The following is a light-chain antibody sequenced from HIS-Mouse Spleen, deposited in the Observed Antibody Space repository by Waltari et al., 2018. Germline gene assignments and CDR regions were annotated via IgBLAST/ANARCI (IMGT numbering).Light chain of an antibody. V-gene: IGKV3-20*01. CDR1: QSVSSSY. CDR2: GAS. Sequence: EIVLTQSPGTLSSSPGERATLSFRASQSVSSSYLAWYQQKPGQAPRLLIYGASSRATGIPDRFSGSGSGTDFTLTISRLEPEDFAVYYCQQYGSSFTFGPGTKVDIK. CDR3: QQYGSSFT. J-gene: IGKJ3*01.